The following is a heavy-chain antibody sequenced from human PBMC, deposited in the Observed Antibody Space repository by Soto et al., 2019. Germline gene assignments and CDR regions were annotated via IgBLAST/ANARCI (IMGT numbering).Heavy chain of an antibody. CDR3: ANLDFTFGSIDIFDR. J-gene: IGHJ3*01. CDR2: IDSSDSYI. V-gene: IGHV5-10-1*01. D-gene: IGHD3-3*02. Sequence: GGSQKISCQGSGYTFGDYRISWVRPMPGKGLEWLGTIDSSDSYITYSPSFQGHVTISADKSISTAFLRRTSLKSSDSAMDVCANLDFTFGSIDIFDRWGRGTMVNFSS. CDR1: GYTFGDYR.